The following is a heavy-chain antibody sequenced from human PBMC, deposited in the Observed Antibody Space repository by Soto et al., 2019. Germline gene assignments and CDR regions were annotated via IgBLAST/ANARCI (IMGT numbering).Heavy chain of an antibody. V-gene: IGHV3-23*01. J-gene: IGHJ4*02. Sequence: GGSLRLSCAASGFTFSRYAMSWVRQAPGKGLEWVSAISGSGGSTYYADSVKGRFTISRDNSKNTLYLQMNSLRAEDTAVYYCASHKSGYSSGWYRNHFDYWGQGTLVTVSS. CDR1: GFTFSRYA. D-gene: IGHD6-19*01. CDR3: ASHKSGYSSGWYRNHFDY. CDR2: ISGSGGST.